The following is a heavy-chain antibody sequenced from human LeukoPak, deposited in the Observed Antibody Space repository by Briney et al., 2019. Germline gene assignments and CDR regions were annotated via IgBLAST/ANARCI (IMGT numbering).Heavy chain of an antibody. V-gene: IGHV3-23*01. D-gene: IGHD2-15*01. J-gene: IGHJ4*02. CDR1: GFTVSSNY. CDR3: ARGRRYCSGGSCYWHYFDY. CDR2: ISGSGGST. Sequence: GSLRLSCAASGFTVSSNYMSWVRQAPGKGLEWVSAISGSGGSTYYADSVKGRFTISRDNSKNTLYLQMNSLRAEDTAVYYCARGRRYCSGGSCYWHYFDYWGQGTLVTVSS.